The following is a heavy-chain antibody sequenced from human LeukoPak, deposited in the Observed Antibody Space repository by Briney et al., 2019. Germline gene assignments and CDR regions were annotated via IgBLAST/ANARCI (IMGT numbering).Heavy chain of an antibody. CDR3: ARGQIVVVPAARGYYYYGMDV. Sequence: PSETLSLTCAVYGGSFSGYYWSWIRQPPGKGLEWIGEINHSGSTNYNPSLKSRVTISVDTSKNQFSLKLSSVTAEDTAVYYCARGQIVVVPAARGYYYYGMDVWGQGTTVTVSS. V-gene: IGHV4-34*01. D-gene: IGHD2-2*01. CDR1: GGSFSGYY. J-gene: IGHJ6*02. CDR2: INHSGST.